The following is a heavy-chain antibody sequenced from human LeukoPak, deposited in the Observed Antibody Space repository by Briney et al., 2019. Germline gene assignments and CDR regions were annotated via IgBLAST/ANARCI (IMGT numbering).Heavy chain of an antibody. CDR1: GFTFSSYS. CDR3: ARDESGYSYYFDY. Sequence: GGSLRLSCAASGFTFSSYSMNWVRQAPGKGLEWVSSISSSSSYIYYADSVKGRFTISRDNAKNSPYLQMNSLRAEDTAVYYCARDESGYSYYFDYWGQGTLVTVSS. D-gene: IGHD3-3*01. V-gene: IGHV3-21*01. CDR2: ISSSSSYI. J-gene: IGHJ4*02.